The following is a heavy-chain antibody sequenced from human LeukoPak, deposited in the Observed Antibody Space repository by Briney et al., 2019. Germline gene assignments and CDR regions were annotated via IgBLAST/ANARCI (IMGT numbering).Heavy chain of an antibody. CDR2: IYSTGNT. J-gene: IGHJ4*02. CDR3: AIKDGLSGGWYWGY. V-gene: IGHV4-4*07. D-gene: IGHD6-19*01. Sequence: PSETLSLTCTVSGGSISSHYWSWIRQPAGKGLEWIGRIYSTGNTNYNPSLKSRVTLSVDTSKNQFSLRLSSVTAADTAMYYCAIKDGLSGGWYWGYWGQGTQVAVSS. CDR1: GGSISSHY.